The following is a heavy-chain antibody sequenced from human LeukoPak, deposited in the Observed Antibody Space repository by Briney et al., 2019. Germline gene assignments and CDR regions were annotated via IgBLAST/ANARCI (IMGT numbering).Heavy chain of an antibody. J-gene: IGHJ4*02. CDR1: GGPISTYY. V-gene: IGHV4-59*08. D-gene: IGHD1-26*01. Sequence: SETLSLTCTVSGGPISTYYWNWIRQPPGKGLEWIGNIYYSGSTNYNPSLKSRVTISVDTSKNQFSLKLSSVTAADTAVYYCAAQGGWELHTSSLDYWGQGTLVTVSS. CDR3: AAQGGWELHTSSLDY. CDR2: IYYSGST.